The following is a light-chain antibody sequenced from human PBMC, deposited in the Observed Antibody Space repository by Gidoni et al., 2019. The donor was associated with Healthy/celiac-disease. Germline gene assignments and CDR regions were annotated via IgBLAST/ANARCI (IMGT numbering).Light chain of an antibody. CDR1: QSISSY. V-gene: IGKV1-39*01. J-gene: IGKJ1*01. CDR3: QQSYSTPQT. Sequence: DIQMTQSPSSLSASVGYRVTITCRASQSISSYLNWYQQKPGKAPKLLIYAASSLQSGVQSRFSGSGSGTDFTLTISSLQPEDFATYYCQQSYSTPQTFGQGTKVEIK. CDR2: AAS.